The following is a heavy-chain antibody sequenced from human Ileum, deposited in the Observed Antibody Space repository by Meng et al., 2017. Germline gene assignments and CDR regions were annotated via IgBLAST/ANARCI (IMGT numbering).Heavy chain of an antibody. CDR3: ARERQTSGEDY. Sequence: QVQLGQSGAEVKKPGASVKVSCKASGYTFTNYAIQWVRQAPGQRLEWVGWINTDNGETTYSQNFQDRVTLNRDTSAGTVYMYLNSLISEDTAIYYCARERQTSGEDYWGQGTLVTVSS. J-gene: IGHJ4*02. D-gene: IGHD2-15*01. CDR1: GYTFTNYA. CDR2: INTDNGET. V-gene: IGHV1-3*04.